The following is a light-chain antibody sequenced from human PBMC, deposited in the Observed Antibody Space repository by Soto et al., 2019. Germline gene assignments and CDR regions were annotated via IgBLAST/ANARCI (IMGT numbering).Light chain of an antibody. CDR3: QQTNTFPLT. Sequence: SRLTQSPSSLSASLGDIVTITCRASQDIAIYLAWYQQKPGKAPKLLIYGASSLQSGVPSRFSGSGSETDFTLTISSLQPEDSATYYCQQTNTFPLTFCGGAKVDIK. V-gene: IGKV1-12*01. CDR1: QDIAIY. CDR2: GAS. J-gene: IGKJ4*01.